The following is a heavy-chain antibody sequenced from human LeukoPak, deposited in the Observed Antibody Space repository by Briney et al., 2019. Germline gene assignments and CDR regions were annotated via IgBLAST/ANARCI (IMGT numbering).Heavy chain of an antibody. D-gene: IGHD5-24*01. CDR1: GYTFTGYY. Sequence: ASVKVSCKASGYTFTGYYMHWGRQAPGQGLEWMGWINPNSGGTNSAQKFQGRVTMTRETSIRTAYMELSRLKSHDTAVYYCAATELPFDYWGQGTLVTVSS. CDR2: INPNSGGT. CDR3: AATELPFDY. J-gene: IGHJ4*02. V-gene: IGHV1-2*02.